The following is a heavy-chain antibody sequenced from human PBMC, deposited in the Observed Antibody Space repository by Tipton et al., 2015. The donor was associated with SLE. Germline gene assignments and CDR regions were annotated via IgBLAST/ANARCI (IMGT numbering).Heavy chain of an antibody. D-gene: IGHD1-26*01. CDR2: IYYSGST. J-gene: IGHJ6*03. V-gene: IGHV4-59*12. CDR1: AGSTSKSY. CDR3: ARGGLGVSYYYYMDV. Sequence: GLVKPSETLSLTCTVSAGSTSKSYWSWIRQPPGKGLEWIGYIYYSGSTNYNPSLKSRVTVSVDTSKKQFSLKLSSVTAADTAVYYCARGGLGVSYYYYMDVWGKGTTVTVSS.